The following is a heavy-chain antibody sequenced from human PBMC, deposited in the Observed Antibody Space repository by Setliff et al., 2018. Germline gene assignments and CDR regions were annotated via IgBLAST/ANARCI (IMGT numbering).Heavy chain of an antibody. CDR2: ISAYNGKT. CDR3: ARGSYGDLRRGHDAFDI. J-gene: IGHJ3*02. D-gene: IGHD4-17*01. V-gene: IGHV1-18*01. Sequence: ASVKVSCKAYGYTLTTYGISWVRQAPGQGLQWMGWISAYNGKTNYAQKLQGRVTMATDTPTRTAYMELRSLRSDDTAVYYCARGSYGDLRRGHDAFDIWGQGTMVTVSS. CDR1: GYTLTTYG.